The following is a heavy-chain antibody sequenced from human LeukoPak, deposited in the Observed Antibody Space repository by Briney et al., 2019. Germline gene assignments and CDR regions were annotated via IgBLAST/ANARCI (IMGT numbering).Heavy chain of an antibody. J-gene: IGHJ2*01. D-gene: IGHD3-10*01. V-gene: IGHV3-11*01. CDR2: ISSSSRTI. CDR3: ASDYSPTLWFGKLSEYWYFDL. CDR1: GFTFSDYE. Sequence: GGSLRLSCVASGFTFSDYEMSWIRQAPGKGLEWVSYISSSSRTIYYADSVKGRFTISRDNAKNSLYLQINSLTAEDTAVYYCASDYSPTLWFGKLSEYWYFDLWGRGTLVTVSS.